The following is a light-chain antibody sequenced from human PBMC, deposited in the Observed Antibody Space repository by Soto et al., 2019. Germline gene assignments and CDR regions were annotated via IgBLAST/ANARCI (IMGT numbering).Light chain of an antibody. CDR2: GAY. V-gene: IGKV3-15*01. J-gene: IGKJ1*01. CDR3: QQYNNWPRT. CDR1: QTVNSN. Sequence: IVMTQSPATLSVSPGERYTLSCRASQTVNSNLAWYQQKPGQAPRLLIYGAYTRATGIPARFSGSGSGTEFTLTISSLQSEDFAVYYCQQYNNWPRTFGPGTKVDIK.